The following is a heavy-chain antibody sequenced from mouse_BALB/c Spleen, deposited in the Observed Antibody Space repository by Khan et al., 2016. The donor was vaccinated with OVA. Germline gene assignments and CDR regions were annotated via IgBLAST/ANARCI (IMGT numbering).Heavy chain of an antibody. CDR1: GYSITSDSA. CDR2: INYSGST. CDR3: ARDGSLYNYAMHY. J-gene: IGHJ4*01. Sequence: EVKLLESGPGLVNPSQSLSLTCTVTGYSITSDSAWNWIRQFPGNKLEWMGYINYSGSTNYHPALTSRISITRDTSKNPFFLQLNSVTAEDTATYYYARDGSLYNYAMHYWGKGTSVTVSS. D-gene: IGHD2-3*01. V-gene: IGHV3-2*02.